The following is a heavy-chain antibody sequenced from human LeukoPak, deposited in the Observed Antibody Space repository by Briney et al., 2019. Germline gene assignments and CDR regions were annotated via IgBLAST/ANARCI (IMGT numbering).Heavy chain of an antibody. CDR3: ARGGSRLRFLEWLLPHDY. CDR2: INPNSGGT. D-gene: IGHD3-3*01. J-gene: IGHJ4*02. CDR1: GYTFTGYY. V-gene: IGHV1-2*02. Sequence: ASVKVSCKASGYTFTGYYMHWVRQAPGQGLEWMGWINPNSGGTNYAQKFQGRVTMTRDTSISTAYMELSRLRSDDTAVYYCARGGSRLRFLEWLLPHDYWGQGTLVTVSS.